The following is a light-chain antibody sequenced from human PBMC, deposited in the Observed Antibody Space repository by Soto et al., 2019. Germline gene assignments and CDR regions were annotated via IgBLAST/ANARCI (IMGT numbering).Light chain of an antibody. CDR1: QSVSSY. J-gene: IGKJ4*01. V-gene: IGKV3-20*01. CDR3: QQYGSSPLT. CDR2: DAY. Sequence: EIVLTQSPVTLSLSPGERATLSCRASQSVSSYLAWYQQKPGQAPRLLIYDAYNRATGIPARFSGSGSGTDFTLTISRLEPEDFAVYYCQQYGSSPLTFGGGTKVDIK.